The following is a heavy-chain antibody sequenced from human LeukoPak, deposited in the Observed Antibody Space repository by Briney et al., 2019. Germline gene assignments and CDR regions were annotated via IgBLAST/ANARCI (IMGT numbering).Heavy chain of an antibody. CDR2: ISNSGNTI. Sequence: PGGSLRLSCAASGFSFSSYEMNWVRQAPGKGLEWVSYISNSGNTIYYADSVKGRFTISRDNAKNSLYLQMNSLRAEDTAVYYCARDRDTIYYMDVWGKGTTVTISS. CDR1: GFSFSSYE. CDR3: ARDRDTIYYMDV. D-gene: IGHD3-3*01. V-gene: IGHV3-48*03. J-gene: IGHJ6*03.